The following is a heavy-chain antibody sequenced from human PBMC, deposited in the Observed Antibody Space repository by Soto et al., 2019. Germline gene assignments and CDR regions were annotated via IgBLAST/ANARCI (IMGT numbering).Heavy chain of an antibody. CDR2: IYYNGNT. V-gene: IGHV4-59*01. CDR3: ARGAYPWAGMMGY. D-gene: IGHD3-16*01. Sequence: QVQLRESGQSETLSLTCTVSNGSISNYYWNWIRQPPGKRLEWIGYIYYNGNTNYNPSLKSRVTISIDTSKNQFSLKVTSVTAADTAVYYCARGAYPWAGMMGYRGQGTLVTVPS. J-gene: IGHJ4*02. CDR1: NGSISNYY.